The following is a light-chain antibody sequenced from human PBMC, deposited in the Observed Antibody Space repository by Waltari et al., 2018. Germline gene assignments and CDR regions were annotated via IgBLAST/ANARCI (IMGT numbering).Light chain of an antibody. CDR1: QNLLYSSDNKNY. Sequence: DIVMTQSPDSLGVSLGERATINCKSSQNLLYSSDNKNYLAWYQQKPGQPPKLLIAWASTRESGVPDRFSGSGAGTYFTLTISRLQAEDVSVYYCQQYYSTMYTFGQGTKLEIK. V-gene: IGKV4-1*01. CDR3: QQYYSTMYT. J-gene: IGKJ2*01. CDR2: WAS.